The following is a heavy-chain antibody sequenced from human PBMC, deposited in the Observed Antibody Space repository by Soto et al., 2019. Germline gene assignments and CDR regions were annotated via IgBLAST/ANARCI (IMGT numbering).Heavy chain of an antibody. V-gene: IGHV4-59*01. CDR3: ARGGGYSYGYSDY. CDR2: ISYSGST. D-gene: IGHD5-18*01. CDR1: GGSMSSYY. Sequence: PSETLSLTCTVSGGSMSSYYWTWLRQSPGRGLEWIGYISYSGSTYYNPSLKSRVTISADTSKNQFSLKLNSVTAADTAVYYCARGGGYSYGYSDYWGQGTLVTAPQ. J-gene: IGHJ4*02.